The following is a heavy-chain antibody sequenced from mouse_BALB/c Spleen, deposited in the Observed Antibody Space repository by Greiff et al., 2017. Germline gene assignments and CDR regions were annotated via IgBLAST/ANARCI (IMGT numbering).Heavy chain of an antibody. CDR3: ARGAMSNYFDY. Sequence: VQLQQSGPELMKPGASVKISCKASGYSFTSYYMHWVKQSHGKSLEWIGYIDPFNGGTSYNQKFKGKATLTVDKSSSTAYMHLSSLTSEDSAVYYCARGAMSNYFDYWGQGTTLTVSS. V-gene: IGHV1S135*01. CDR2: IDPFNGGT. CDR1: GYSFTSYY. J-gene: IGHJ2*01.